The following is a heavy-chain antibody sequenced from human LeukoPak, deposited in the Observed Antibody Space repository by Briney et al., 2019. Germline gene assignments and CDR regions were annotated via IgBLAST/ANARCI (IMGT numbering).Heavy chain of an antibody. Sequence: GESLRLSCAVSGFTFNIYDMYWVRQAPGKGLEWVAFIRYDGANEYYADSVKGRFTISRDNSKNTLYLQMNSLRPEDTAVYYCTKLASVSTDYWGQGTLVTVSS. D-gene: IGHD2-2*01. CDR1: GFTFNIYD. CDR2: IRYDGANE. V-gene: IGHV3-30*02. J-gene: IGHJ4*02. CDR3: TKLASVSTDY.